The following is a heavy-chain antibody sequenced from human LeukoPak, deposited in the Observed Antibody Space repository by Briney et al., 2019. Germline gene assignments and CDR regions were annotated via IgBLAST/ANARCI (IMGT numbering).Heavy chain of an antibody. CDR1: GFTFSSYD. Sequence: PGGSLRLSCAGSGFTFSSYDIHWVRHATGKGLEWVSGIDTAGDTYYPGSVKGRFTISRENAKNSLYLQMNSLRAGDTAVYYCARVLTARSGGYDAFDIWGQGTMVTVSS. CDR2: IDTAGDT. J-gene: IGHJ3*02. CDR3: ARVLTARSGGYDAFDI. D-gene: IGHD6-25*01. V-gene: IGHV3-13*01.